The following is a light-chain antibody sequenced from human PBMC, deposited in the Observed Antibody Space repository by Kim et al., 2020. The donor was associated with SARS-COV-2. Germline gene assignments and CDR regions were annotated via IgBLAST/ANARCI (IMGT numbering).Light chain of an antibody. Sequence: ASVGDRVPITCRASQSIGKYLNWYQQKAGKAPKLLIYAVSILQSGVSARFSGSGSGTDFTLTINSLQPDDFATYFCQQSYTTPGTFGQGTRLEIK. CDR2: AVS. J-gene: IGKJ5*01. CDR1: QSIGKY. CDR3: QQSYTTPGT. V-gene: IGKV1-39*01.